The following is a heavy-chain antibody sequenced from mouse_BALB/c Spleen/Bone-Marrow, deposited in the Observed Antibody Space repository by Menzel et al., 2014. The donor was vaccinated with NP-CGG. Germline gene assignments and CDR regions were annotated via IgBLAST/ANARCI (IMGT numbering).Heavy chain of an antibody. CDR2: INPESNTI. CDR1: GFDFSRYW. D-gene: IGHD2-3*01. J-gene: IGHJ3*01. V-gene: IGHV4-1*02. Sequence: EVQLVESGGGLVQPGGSLKLSCAASGFDFSRYWMSWVRQAPGKGLQWIGEINPESNTINYTPSLKDKFIISRDNAKNTLYLQMSKARSEDTALYCCARLGYYGWFAYWGQGTLVTVSA. CDR3: ARLGYYGWFAY.